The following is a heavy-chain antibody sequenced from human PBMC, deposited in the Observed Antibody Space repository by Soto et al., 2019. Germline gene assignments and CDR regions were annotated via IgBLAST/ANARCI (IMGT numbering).Heavy chain of an antibody. Sequence: PGGSLRLSCAASGFTFSSYAMSWVRQAPGKGLEWVSAISGSGGSTYYADSVKGRFTISRDNSKNTLYLQMNSLRAEDTAVYYCAKRHYDFWXGYFPLFDYWGQGTLVTV. J-gene: IGHJ4*02. D-gene: IGHD3-3*01. CDR2: ISGSGGST. V-gene: IGHV3-23*01. CDR1: GFTFSSYA. CDR3: AKRHYDFWXGYFPLFDY.